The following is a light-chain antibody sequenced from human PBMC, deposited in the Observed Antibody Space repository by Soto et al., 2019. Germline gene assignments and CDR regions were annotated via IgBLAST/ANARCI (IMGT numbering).Light chain of an antibody. CDR1: KLGDKY. J-gene: IGLJ3*02. CDR3: QAWDSSTYGV. CDR2: QDT. Sequence: SYELTQPPSVSVSPGQTASITCSGDKLGDKYACWYQQKPGQSPVVVIFQDTKRPSGIPERFSGSNSGNTATLTISGTQAMDEADYYCQAWDSSTYGVFGGGTQLTVL. V-gene: IGLV3-1*01.